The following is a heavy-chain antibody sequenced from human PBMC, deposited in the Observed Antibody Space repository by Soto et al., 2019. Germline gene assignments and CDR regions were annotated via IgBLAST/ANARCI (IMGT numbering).Heavy chain of an antibody. D-gene: IGHD1-1*01. V-gene: IGHV3-7*01. J-gene: IGHJ4*02. CDR2: IKQDGSER. Sequence: GGSLRLSCASSVCTFSTYWMSCVRQAPGKWLEWVANIKQDGSERYYVDSVKGRFTISRDNAKNSVYLQMNSLRAEDTAVYYCARHSGTSEYWGQGTLVTVSS. CDR1: VCTFSTYW. CDR3: ARHSGTSEY.